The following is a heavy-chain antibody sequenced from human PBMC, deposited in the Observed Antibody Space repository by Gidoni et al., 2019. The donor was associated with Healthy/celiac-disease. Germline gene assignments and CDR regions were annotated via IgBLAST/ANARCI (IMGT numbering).Heavy chain of an antibody. CDR2: IKQDGSEK. J-gene: IGHJ4*02. V-gene: IGHV3-7*04. Sequence: EVQLVESGGGLVQPGGSLRLSCAASGFTFSSYWMSWVRPAPGKGLEWVANIKQDGSEKYYVDSVKGRFTISRDNAKNSLYLQMNSLRAEDTAVYYCARIVATTFQPYYFDYWGQGTLVTVSS. CDR1: GFTFSSYW. CDR3: ARIVATTFQPYYFDY. D-gene: IGHD5-12*01.